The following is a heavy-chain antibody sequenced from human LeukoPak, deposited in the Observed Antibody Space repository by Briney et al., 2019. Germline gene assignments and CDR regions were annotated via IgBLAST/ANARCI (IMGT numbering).Heavy chain of an antibody. V-gene: IGHV4-59*01. Sequence: SETLSLTCTVSGDSITTYYWNWIRQPPGKGLEWIGYIYHSGRTNYNLSLKSRVTISVDTSKNQFSLKLISVTAADTAVYYCARAPAVAGGTFDIWGQGTMVSVSS. CDR1: GDSITTYY. D-gene: IGHD6-19*01. CDR3: ARAPAVAGGTFDI. J-gene: IGHJ3*02. CDR2: IYHSGRT.